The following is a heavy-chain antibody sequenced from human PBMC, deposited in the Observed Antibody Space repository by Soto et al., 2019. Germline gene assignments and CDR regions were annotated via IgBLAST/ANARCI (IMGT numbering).Heavy chain of an antibody. D-gene: IGHD1-26*01. V-gene: IGHV3-15*05. Sequence: EVQLVESGGGLVKPGGSLRLSCAASGFSFRTTWMAWVRQAPGKGLEWVGRIKSKSAGETTDYADPVKGRFTISRDASTDTLYIHMDSLETGDTAVYYCSTESPFSGSVFEYWGQGTLVTVSS. CDR1: GFSFRTTW. CDR2: IKSKSAGETT. J-gene: IGHJ4*02. CDR3: STESPFSGSVFEY.